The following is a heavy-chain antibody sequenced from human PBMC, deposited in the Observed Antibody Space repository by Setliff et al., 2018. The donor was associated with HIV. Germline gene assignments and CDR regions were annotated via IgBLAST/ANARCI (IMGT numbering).Heavy chain of an antibody. CDR1: GGSVSSVNYY. V-gene: IGHV4-61*01. D-gene: IGHD3-10*01. CDR3: ARSIHGGGSEPFDT. Sequence: PSETLSLTCSVSGGSVSSVNYYWSWIRQPPGKGLEWIGYIHYTGSTTYNPSLEDRVTMSVDTSNNQFSLSLRSVTAADTAIYYCARSIHGGGSEPFDTWGQGILVTVSS. J-gene: IGHJ5*02. CDR2: IHYTGST.